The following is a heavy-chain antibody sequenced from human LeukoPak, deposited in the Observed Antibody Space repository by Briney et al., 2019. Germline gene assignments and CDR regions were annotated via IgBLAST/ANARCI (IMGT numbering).Heavy chain of an antibody. V-gene: IGHV1-8*01. CDR1: GYTFTSYD. Sequence: ASVKVSCKASGYTFTSYDINWVRQATGQGLEWMGWMNPNSGNTGYAQKFQGRVTMTRNTSISTAYMELSSLRSEDTAMYYCARAPAAGTDFFDYWGQGTLVTVSS. D-gene: IGHD6-13*01. J-gene: IGHJ4*02. CDR3: ARAPAAGTDFFDY. CDR2: MNPNSGNT.